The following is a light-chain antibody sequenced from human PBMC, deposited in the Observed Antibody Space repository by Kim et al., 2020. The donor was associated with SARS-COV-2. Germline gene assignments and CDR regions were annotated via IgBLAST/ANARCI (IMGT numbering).Light chain of an antibody. CDR2: DVS. CDR3: SSYAGSNTYV. V-gene: IGLV2-8*01. J-gene: IGLJ1*01. Sequence: GQSFTISCTGTSSDVSGYNYVSWYQQHPGKAPKLMISDVSKRPSGVPDRFSGSKSGNTASLTVSGLQAEDEADYYCSSYAGSNTYVFGTGTKVTVL. CDR1: SSDVSGYNY.